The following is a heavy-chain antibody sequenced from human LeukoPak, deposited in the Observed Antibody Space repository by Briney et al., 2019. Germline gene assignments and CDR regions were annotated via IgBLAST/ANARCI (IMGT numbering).Heavy chain of an antibody. J-gene: IGHJ4*02. D-gene: IGHD2-2*01. CDR1: GFTFGDYA. Sequence: GGSLRLSCTASGFTFGDYAMSWFRQAPGKGLEWVSGFSSGGITTYYADSVRGRFTISRDNSKNTLYLQMNSLRAEDTAVYYCAKESLRVVPSATFDYWGQGTLVTVSS. V-gene: IGHV3-23*01. CDR3: AKESLRVVPSATFDY. CDR2: FSSGGITT.